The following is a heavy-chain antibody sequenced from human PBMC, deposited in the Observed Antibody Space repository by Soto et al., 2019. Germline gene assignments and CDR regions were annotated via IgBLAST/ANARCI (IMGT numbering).Heavy chain of an antibody. Sequence: SETLSLTCTVSGGSISSGDYYWSWIRQPPGKGLEWIGYIYYSGSTYYNPSLKSRVTISVDTSKNQFSLKLSSVTAADTAVYYCARALYSSFPRYYYYGMDVLGQGTTVT. J-gene: IGHJ6*02. V-gene: IGHV4-30-4*01. CDR1: GGSISSGDYY. CDR2: IYYSGST. D-gene: IGHD4-4*01. CDR3: ARALYSSFPRYYYYGMDV.